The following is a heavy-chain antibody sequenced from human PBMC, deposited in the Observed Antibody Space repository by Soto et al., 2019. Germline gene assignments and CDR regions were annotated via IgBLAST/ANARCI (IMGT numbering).Heavy chain of an antibody. D-gene: IGHD2-21*02. Sequence: SLRLSCEVSGFTLSMYSMTWVRQAPGKGLGWVAKIPQEGSDGHYVDSVKGRFTISRDNAKNSVYLQMNSLRAEDTAVYYCARDQLILPAHDFFNGMDVWGQGTTVTVSS. V-gene: IGHV3-7*03. CDR3: ARDQLILPAHDFFNGMDV. CDR2: IPQEGSDG. J-gene: IGHJ6*02. CDR1: GFTLSMYS.